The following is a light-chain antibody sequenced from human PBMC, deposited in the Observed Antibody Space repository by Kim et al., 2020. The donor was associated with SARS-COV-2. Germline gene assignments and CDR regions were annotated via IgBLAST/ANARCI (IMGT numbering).Light chain of an antibody. CDR1: QDIRSS. CDR2: AVS. V-gene: IGKV1-17*01. J-gene: IGKJ1*01. CDR3: LQHYDYSWT. Sequence: ASVGDRVTITCRASQDIRSSLAWYQQKPGKAPKRLIYAVSSLQSGVPSRFSGSGSRTEFTLTINSLQPEDFATYYCLQHYDYSWTFGQGTKVDIK.